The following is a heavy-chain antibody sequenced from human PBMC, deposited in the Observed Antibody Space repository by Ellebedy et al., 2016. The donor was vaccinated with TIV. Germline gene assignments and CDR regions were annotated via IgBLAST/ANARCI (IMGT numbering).Heavy chain of an antibody. Sequence: MPSETLSLTCAISGDSVESNSAGGNWIRKSPSRGLEWLGRTYYRSKWYNDYAVSVKSRITINPDTSKNQFSLQLNSVTPEDTAVYYCARRSSRNILDVWGQGTTVTVSS. D-gene: IGHD6-13*01. J-gene: IGHJ6*02. CDR1: GDSVESNSAG. CDR3: ARRSSRNILDV. CDR2: TYYRSKWYN. V-gene: IGHV6-1*01.